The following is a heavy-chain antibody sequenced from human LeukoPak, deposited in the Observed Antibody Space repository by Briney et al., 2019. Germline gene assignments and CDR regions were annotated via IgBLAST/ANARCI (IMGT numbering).Heavy chain of an antibody. CDR3: ARHPVLRYFDWLIPFDS. CDR2: IYYSGST. D-gene: IGHD3-9*01. J-gene: IGHJ4*02. Sequence: SETLSLTCTVSGGSISSSLYYWGWIRQPPGKGLEWIGTIYYSGSTYYNPSLKSRVTISVDTSKNQFSLKLSSVTAADTAVYYCARHPVLRYFDWLIPFDSWGQGTLVTVSS. V-gene: IGHV4-39*01. CDR1: GGSISSSLYY.